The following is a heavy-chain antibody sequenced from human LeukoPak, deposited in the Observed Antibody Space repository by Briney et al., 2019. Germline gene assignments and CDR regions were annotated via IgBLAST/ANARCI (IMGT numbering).Heavy chain of an antibody. V-gene: IGHV1-69*04. Sequence: ASVKVSCKASGGTFSSYAISWVRQAPGQGLEWMGRIIPILGIANYAQKFQGRVTITADKSTGTAYMELSSLRSEDTAVYYCARAPSGYDFLAYFDYWGQGTLVTVSS. CDR2: IIPILGIA. J-gene: IGHJ4*02. CDR1: GGTFSSYA. CDR3: ARAPSGYDFLAYFDY. D-gene: IGHD5-12*01.